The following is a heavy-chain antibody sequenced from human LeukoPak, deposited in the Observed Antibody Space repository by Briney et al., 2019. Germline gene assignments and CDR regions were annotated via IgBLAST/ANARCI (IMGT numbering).Heavy chain of an antibody. CDR3: ARHAPWYCSSTSCYGMDV. Sequence: SETLSLTCTVSGGSISSSSYYWGWIRQPPGKGLEWIGSIYYSGSTYYNPSLKSRVTISVDTSKNQFSLKLSSVTAADTAVYYCARHAPWYCSSTSCYGMDVWGQGTTVTVFS. V-gene: IGHV4-39*01. CDR2: IYYSGST. CDR1: GGSISSSSYY. J-gene: IGHJ6*02. D-gene: IGHD2-2*01.